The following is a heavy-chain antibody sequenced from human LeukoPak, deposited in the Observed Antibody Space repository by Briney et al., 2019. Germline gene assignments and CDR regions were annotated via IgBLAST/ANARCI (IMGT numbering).Heavy chain of an antibody. Sequence: PGGSLRLSCVASGFTFSTYDMHWVRQAPGKGLEWVAVISYDGGNKYYADSVKGRFTISRDNSKNTLYLQVNSLRAEDTAVYYCAKGDAVAVAGQFDHWGQGTLVTVSS. CDR2: ISYDGGNK. J-gene: IGHJ4*02. CDR3: AKGDAVAVAGQFDH. D-gene: IGHD6-19*01. V-gene: IGHV3-30*18. CDR1: GFTFSTYD.